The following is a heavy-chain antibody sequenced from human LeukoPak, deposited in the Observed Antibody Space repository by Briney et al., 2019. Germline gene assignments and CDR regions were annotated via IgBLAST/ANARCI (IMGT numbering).Heavy chain of an antibody. CDR3: ARERGVLLWFGDMDV. J-gene: IGHJ6*03. CDR2: IYTSGST. D-gene: IGHD3-10*01. CDR1: GGSISSYY. Sequence: PSETLSLTCTVSGGSISSYYWSWIRQPAGKGLEWIGRIYTSGSTNYNSSLKSRVTMSVDTSKNQFSLKLSSVTAADTAVYYCARERGVLLWFGDMDVWGKGTTVTISS. V-gene: IGHV4-4*07.